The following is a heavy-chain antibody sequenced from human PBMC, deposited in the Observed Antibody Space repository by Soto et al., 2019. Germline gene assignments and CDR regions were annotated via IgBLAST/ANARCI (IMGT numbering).Heavy chain of an antibody. CDR1: GFTFSDFV. V-gene: IGHV3-33*01. CDR3: VRGSSCTTTTCYNLAWFAP. CDR2: IWYDGSDK. Sequence: ESGGGVVHPGESLRLSCVTSGFTFSDFVMQWVRQAPGKGLEWVAVIWYDGSDKYYADSVKGRFTISRDNSKNTVYLQMNSLRAEDTAVYYCVRGSSCTTTTCYNLAWFAPWGQGTLVTFSS. J-gene: IGHJ5*02. D-gene: IGHD2-2*02.